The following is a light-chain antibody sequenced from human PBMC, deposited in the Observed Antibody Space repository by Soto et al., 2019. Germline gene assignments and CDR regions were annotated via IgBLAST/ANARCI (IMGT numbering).Light chain of an antibody. J-gene: IGKJ1*01. CDR1: QSVSSY. CDR3: QPRSNWPQT. V-gene: IGKV3-11*01. Sequence: EIVLTQSPATLSLSPGERATLSCRASQSVSSYLAWYQQKPGQAPRLLIYDASNSATGIPARFSGSGSGTDFTLTISSLEPEDFAVYYCQPRSNWPQTFGQGTKVEIK. CDR2: DAS.